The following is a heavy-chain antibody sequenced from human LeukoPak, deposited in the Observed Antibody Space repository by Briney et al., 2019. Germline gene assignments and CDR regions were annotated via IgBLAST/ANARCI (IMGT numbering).Heavy chain of an antibody. Sequence: GGSLRLSRAASGFSFSSYGMHWVRQAPGKGLEWVAFIRNDGNNIRYADSVKGRFTISRDNSKDTLYLQMNSLKSEDTAVYYCAKFGSSGLQGYWGQGTLVTVSS. CDR3: AKFGSSGLQGY. D-gene: IGHD6-6*01. CDR1: GFSFSSYG. J-gene: IGHJ4*02. V-gene: IGHV3-30*02. CDR2: IRNDGNNI.